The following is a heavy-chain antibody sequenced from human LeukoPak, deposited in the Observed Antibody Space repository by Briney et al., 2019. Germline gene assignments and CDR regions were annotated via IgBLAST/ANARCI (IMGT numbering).Heavy chain of an antibody. J-gene: IGHJ6*02. CDR2: IMGDGIST. D-gene: IGHD3-22*01. CDR3: ATDSLRCYYCYSFYFYYYGMDV. CDR1: GFTFNNYC. V-gene: IGHV3-43*02. Sequence: PGGSLRLSCPTSGFTFNNYCIHWVRQAPGKGLEWVSLIMGDGISTHYADSVEGRFTISRDNSNNSMYLQMNSLTPEDTAFYYRATDSLRCYYCYSFYFYYYGMDVWGQGSTVTVSS.